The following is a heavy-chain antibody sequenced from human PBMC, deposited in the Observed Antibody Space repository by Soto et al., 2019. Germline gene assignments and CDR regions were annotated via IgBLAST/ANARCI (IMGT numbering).Heavy chain of an antibody. CDR2: ISYDGSNK. CDR1: GFTFSSYG. V-gene: IGHV3-30*18. J-gene: IGHJ6*03. CDR3: AKVIQGYYYYMDV. Sequence: QVQLVESGGGVVQPGRSLRLSCAASGFTFSSYGMHWVRQAPGKGLEWVAVISYDGSNKYYADSVKGRFTISRDNSKNTLYLQRNSLRAEDTAVYYCAKVIQGYYYYMDVWGKGTTVTVSS.